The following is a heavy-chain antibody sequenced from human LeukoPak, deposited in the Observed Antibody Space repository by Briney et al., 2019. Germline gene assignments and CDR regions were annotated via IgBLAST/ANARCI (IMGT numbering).Heavy chain of an antibody. J-gene: IGHJ4*02. CDR1: GFTFNNYA. CDR2: ISGSGAST. D-gene: IGHD6-19*01. CDR3: AKGHRSSGTSYFDY. Sequence: GGSLRLSCAASGFTFNNYAMSWVRQAPGKGLEWVSGISGSGASTYYADPVKGRFTISRDNSKNTLYLQMNSLRAEDTAVYYCAKGHRSSGTSYFDYWGQGTLVTVSS. V-gene: IGHV3-23*01.